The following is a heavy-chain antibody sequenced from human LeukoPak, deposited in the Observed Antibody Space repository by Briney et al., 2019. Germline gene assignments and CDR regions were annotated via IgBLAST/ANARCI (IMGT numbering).Heavy chain of an antibody. CDR3: ARWGYSGYDWFDY. D-gene: IGHD5-12*01. V-gene: IGHV3-48*03. CDR2: ISSSGSTI. Sequence: GGSLRLSCAASGFTFSSYEMNWVRQAPGKGLEWVSYISSSGSTIYYADSVKGRFTISRDNAKNSLYLQMNSLRAEDTAVYYCARWGYSGYDWFDYWGQGTLVTVSS. CDR1: GFTFSSYE. J-gene: IGHJ4*02.